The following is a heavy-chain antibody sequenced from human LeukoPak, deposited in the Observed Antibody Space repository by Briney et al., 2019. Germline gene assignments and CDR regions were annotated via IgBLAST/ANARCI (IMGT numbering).Heavy chain of an antibody. CDR3: AKGAQYDFWSGYTLEYFDV. D-gene: IGHD3-3*01. CDR1: VTLDNYA. Sequence: GGSLRLSCAASVTLDNYAMSGVRQAPGKGREWVSFIIASGGSTHYADSGKGRVTISRDNSKNTLYLKINSLRAEDTATYYCAKGAQYDFWSGYTLEYFDVWGKGTLVTVSS. CDR2: IIASGGST. V-gene: IGHV3-23*01. J-gene: IGHJ4*02.